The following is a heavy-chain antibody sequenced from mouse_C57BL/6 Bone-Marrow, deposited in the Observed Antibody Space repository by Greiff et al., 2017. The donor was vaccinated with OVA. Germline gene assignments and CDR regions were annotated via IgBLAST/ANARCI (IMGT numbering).Heavy chain of an antibody. CDR1: GYTFTSYW. CDR3: ARDGYYLYYFDY. D-gene: IGHD2-3*01. CDR2: IHPNSGST. J-gene: IGHJ2*01. V-gene: IGHV1-64*01. Sequence: QVQLQQSGAELVKPGASVKLSCKASGYTFTSYWMHWVKQRPGQGLEWIGMIHPNSGSTNYNEKFKSKATLTVDKSSSTAYMQLSSLTSEDSAVYYCARDGYYLYYFDYWGQGTTLTVSS.